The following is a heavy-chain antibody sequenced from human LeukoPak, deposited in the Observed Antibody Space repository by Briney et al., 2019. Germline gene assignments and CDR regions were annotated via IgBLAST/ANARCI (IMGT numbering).Heavy chain of an antibody. CDR1: GFTVSSNS. Sequence: GGSLRLSCTVSGFTVSSNSMSWVRQAPGKGLEWVSFIYSDNTHYSDSVKGRFTISRDNSKNTLYLQMNSLRVEDTAVYYCAKELSGYDPHDAFDIWGQGTMVTVSS. D-gene: IGHD5-12*01. CDR3: AKELSGYDPHDAFDI. CDR2: IYSDNT. V-gene: IGHV3-53*01. J-gene: IGHJ3*02.